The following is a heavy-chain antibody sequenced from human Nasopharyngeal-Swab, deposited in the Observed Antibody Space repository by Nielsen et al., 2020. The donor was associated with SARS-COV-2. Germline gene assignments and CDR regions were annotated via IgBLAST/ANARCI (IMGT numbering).Heavy chain of an antibody. CDR1: GGSISSGSYY. J-gene: IGHJ3*02. V-gene: IGHV4-61*02. CDR2: IYTSGST. CDR3: AREGDYYGSGSYPDAFDI. Sequence: SETLSLTCTVSGGSISSGSYYWSWIRQPAGKGLEWIGRIYTSGSTNYNPSLKSRVTISVDTSKNQFSLKLSSVTAADTAVYYCAREGDYYGSGSYPDAFDIWGQGTMVTVSS. D-gene: IGHD3-10*01.